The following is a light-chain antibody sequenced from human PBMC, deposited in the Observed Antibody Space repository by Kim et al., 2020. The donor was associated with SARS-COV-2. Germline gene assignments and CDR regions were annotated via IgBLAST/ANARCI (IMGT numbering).Light chain of an antibody. Sequence: DIQMTQSPSSVSASVGDTVTITCRASQDISSRLAWYQQKPGKAPKLLIYTTSTLQSGVPSRFSGSGSGTHFTLTIGSLQPEDFATYYCQQTDSRPPTFGGGTKVDIK. CDR2: TTS. CDR3: QQTDSRPPT. J-gene: IGKJ4*01. V-gene: IGKV1D-12*01. CDR1: QDISSR.